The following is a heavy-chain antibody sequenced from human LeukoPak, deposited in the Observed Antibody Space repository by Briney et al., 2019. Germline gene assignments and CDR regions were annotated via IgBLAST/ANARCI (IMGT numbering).Heavy chain of an antibody. CDR1: GVSISSSNSY. J-gene: IGHJ4*02. CDR2: IYYSGNT. Sequence: SETLSLTRTVSGVSISSSNSYWGWIRQPPGKGLEWIGSIYYSGNTYYNASFKSQVSISIDTSKNQFSLRLTSVTAADTAVYYCARQTGSGLFILPGGQGTLVTVSS. D-gene: IGHD3/OR15-3a*01. CDR3: ARQTGSGLFILP. V-gene: IGHV4-39*01.